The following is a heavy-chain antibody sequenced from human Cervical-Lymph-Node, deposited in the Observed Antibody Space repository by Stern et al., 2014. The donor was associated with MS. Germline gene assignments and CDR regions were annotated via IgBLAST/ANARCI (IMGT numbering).Heavy chain of an antibody. CDR3: ASSVGELTPEAV. CDR2: ILPIFGTA. J-gene: IGHJ6*02. D-gene: IGHD3-10*01. Sequence: VQLVQSGAEVKKPGSSVRVSCQASGGTFSSYAISWVRQAPGQGLEWMGGILPIFGTANYAQKFQGRVTITADDSTSTAYMEVSSLRSEDTAVYYCASSVGELTPEAVWGQGTTVTVFS. CDR1: GGTFSSYA. V-gene: IGHV1-69*01.